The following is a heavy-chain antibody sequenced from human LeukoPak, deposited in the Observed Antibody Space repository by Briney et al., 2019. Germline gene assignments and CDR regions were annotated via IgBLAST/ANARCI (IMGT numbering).Heavy chain of an antibody. CDR2: ISSSGTTI. D-gene: IGHD2-2*01. CDR1: GFTFSSSE. V-gene: IGHV3-48*03. CDR3: ARDWGVVPAAPTVLSDY. Sequence: GGSLRLSCAASGFTFSSSEMNWVRQAPEKGLEGISYISSSGTTIYYADSVRGRFTISRDNAMNSLYLQMNSLRAEDTAVYYCARDWGVVPAAPTVLSDYWGQGTLVTVSS. J-gene: IGHJ4*02.